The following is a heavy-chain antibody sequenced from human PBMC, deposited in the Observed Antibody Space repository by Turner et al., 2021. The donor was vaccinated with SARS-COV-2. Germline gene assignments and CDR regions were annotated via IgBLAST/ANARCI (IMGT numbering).Heavy chain of an antibody. J-gene: IGHJ6*02. Sequence: QLQLQESGPGLVKPSETLSLTCTVSGGSISSSSYYWGWIRQPPGKGLEWIGNNYYSGSAYDSPSHKSRVTISVDPSKTQYSLKLTSVTAADTAVYYCARLMYTARDSYGTDVWGQGTTVTVSS. D-gene: IGHD5-18*01. CDR2: NYYSGSA. CDR1: GGSISSSSYY. CDR3: ARLMYTARDSYGTDV. V-gene: IGHV4-39*01.